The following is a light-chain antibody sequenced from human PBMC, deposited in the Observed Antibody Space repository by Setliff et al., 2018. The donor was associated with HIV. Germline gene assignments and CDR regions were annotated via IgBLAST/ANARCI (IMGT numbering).Light chain of an antibody. V-gene: IGLV2-8*01. CDR1: SSDVGGYDY. CDR3: SSYEGNNLVYV. Sequence: QSALTQPPSASGSPGQSVTISCTGTSSDVGGYDYVSWYQQHPGKAPKLIIYQVSQRPSGVPDRFSGSKSGNTASLTVSALQAEDEADYYCSSYEGNNLVYVFGTGTKVTVL. J-gene: IGLJ1*01. CDR2: QVS.